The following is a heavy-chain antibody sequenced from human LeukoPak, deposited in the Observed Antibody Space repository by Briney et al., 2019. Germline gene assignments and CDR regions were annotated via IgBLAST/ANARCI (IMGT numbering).Heavy chain of an antibody. CDR3: ARRNYYYYYMDV. CDR1: GGSFSGYY. J-gene: IGHJ6*03. D-gene: IGHD2/OR15-2a*01. CDR2: INHSGST. V-gene: IGHV4-34*01. Sequence: SETLSLTCAVYGGSFSGYYWSWIRQPPGKGLEWIGEINHSGSTNYNPSLKSRVTISVDTSKNQFSLKLSSVTAADTAVYYCARRNYYYYYMDVWGKGTTVTVSS.